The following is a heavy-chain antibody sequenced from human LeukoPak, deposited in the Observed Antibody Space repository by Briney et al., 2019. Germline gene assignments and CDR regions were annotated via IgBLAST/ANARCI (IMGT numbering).Heavy chain of an antibody. V-gene: IGHV4-39*07. CDR3: AREGPLVELLYNYYYMDV. J-gene: IGHJ6*03. CDR1: GGSISSSSYY. D-gene: IGHD1-7*01. Sequence: SETLSLTCTVSGGSISSSSYYWGWIRQPPGKGLEWIGSIYYSGSTYYNPSLKSRVTISVDTSKNQFSLKLSSVTAADTAVYYCAREGPLVELLYNYYYMDVWGKGTTVTVSS. CDR2: IYYSGST.